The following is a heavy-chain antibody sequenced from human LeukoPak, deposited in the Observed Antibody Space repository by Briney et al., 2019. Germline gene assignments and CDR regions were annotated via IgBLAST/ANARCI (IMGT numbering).Heavy chain of an antibody. Sequence: SETLSLTCTVSGGSISSGSYYWSWIRRPAGKGLEWIGRIYTSGSTNYNPSLKSRVTISVDTSKNQFSLKLSSVTAADTAVYYCARGAIYYYDSSGYYYYFDYWGQGTLVTVSS. CDR2: IYTSGST. J-gene: IGHJ4*02. CDR1: GGSISSGSYY. V-gene: IGHV4-61*02. CDR3: ARGAIYYYDSSGYYYYFDY. D-gene: IGHD3-22*01.